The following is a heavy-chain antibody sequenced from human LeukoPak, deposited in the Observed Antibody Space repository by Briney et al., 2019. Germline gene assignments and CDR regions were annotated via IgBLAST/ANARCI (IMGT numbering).Heavy chain of an antibody. D-gene: IGHD7-27*01. V-gene: IGHV4-61*08. CDR2: IYYSGSA. J-gene: IGHJ6*02. CDR3: ARDSLTGDLWYYYGMDV. CDR1: GGSISSGGYS. Sequence: SETLSLTCAVSGGSISSGGYSWSWIRQPPGKGLEWIGYIYYSGSANYNPSLKSRVTISVDTSKNQFSLKLSSVTAADTAVYYCARDSLTGDLWYYYGMDVWGQGTTVTVSS.